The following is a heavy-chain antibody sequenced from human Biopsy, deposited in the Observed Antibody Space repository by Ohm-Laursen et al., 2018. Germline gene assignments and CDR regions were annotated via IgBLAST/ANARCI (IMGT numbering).Heavy chain of an antibody. D-gene: IGHD4-11*01. J-gene: IGHJ6*02. CDR1: GDSVTKYY. CDR2: IYYSVMT. Sequence: QTLSLTCAASGDSVTKYYWSWIRQPPGKGLEWIGHIYYSVMTNYNPSLQSRVSISVDTSRNQVSLTLSSVTAADTAVYYCARDSGILNYGNFKYYHYYGMDVWGQGTKVTVSS. CDR3: ARDSGILNYGNFKYYHYYGMDV. V-gene: IGHV4-59*02.